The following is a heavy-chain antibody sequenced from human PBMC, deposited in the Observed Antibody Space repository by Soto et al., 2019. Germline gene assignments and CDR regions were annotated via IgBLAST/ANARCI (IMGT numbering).Heavy chain of an antibody. CDR3: ARDRNLRI. J-gene: IGHJ4*02. D-gene: IGHD1-7*01. CDR1: GGAFSDYY. Sequence: QVQLQQWGAGLLKPSETLSLTCAVYGGAFSDYYWSWIRQPPGKGLEWIGEIHHIGTTSYNPSLKSRVTISADMSKKQFSLTLTSVTAADTALYYCARDRNLRIWGQGTLVAVSS. CDR2: IHHIGTT. V-gene: IGHV4-34*01.